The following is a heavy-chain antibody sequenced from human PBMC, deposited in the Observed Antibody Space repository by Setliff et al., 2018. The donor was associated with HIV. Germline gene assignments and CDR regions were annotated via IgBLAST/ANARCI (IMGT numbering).Heavy chain of an antibody. D-gene: IGHD3-22*01. CDR1: GDSISTDY. J-gene: IGHJ5*02. CDR3: ARYRYYYDSSGYGRWFDP. Sequence: KSSGTLSLTCTASGDSISTDYLTWIRQPPGKGLEWIGYIYNSARTYYNPSLKSRVTISVDTSENQFSMRLNSVTAADTAVYYCARYRYYYDSSGYGRWFDPWGQGTLVTVSS. V-gene: IGHV4-4*08. CDR2: IYNSART.